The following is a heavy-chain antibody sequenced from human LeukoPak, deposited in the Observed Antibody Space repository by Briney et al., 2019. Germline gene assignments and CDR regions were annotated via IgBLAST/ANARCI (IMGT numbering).Heavy chain of an antibody. V-gene: IGHV3-48*04. CDR2: ISSSSSTM. CDR3: ASSSSSWYWHFDL. J-gene: IGHJ2*01. Sequence: GSLRLSCAGSGFTFSGYSLNWVRQAPGKGLEWVSYISSSSSTMYYADSVKGRFTISRDNAKNSLYLQMNSLRAEDTAVYYCASSSSSWYWHFDLWGRGTLVTVSS. CDR1: GFTFSGYS. D-gene: IGHD6-13*01.